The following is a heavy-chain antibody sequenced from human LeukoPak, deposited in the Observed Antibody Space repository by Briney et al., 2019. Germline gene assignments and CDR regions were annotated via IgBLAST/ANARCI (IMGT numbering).Heavy chain of an antibody. CDR3: ARDPPSLQY. V-gene: IGHV3-21*01. CDR1: EFSFSSYN. J-gene: IGHJ1*01. CDR2: ISSSSTYI. Sequence: GGSLRLSCAASEFSFSSYNMNWVRQAPGKGLEWVSSISSSSTYIYYAGSVKGRFTISRDNAKNSLYLQMNSLRAEDTAVYYCARDPPSLQYWGQGTLVTVSS.